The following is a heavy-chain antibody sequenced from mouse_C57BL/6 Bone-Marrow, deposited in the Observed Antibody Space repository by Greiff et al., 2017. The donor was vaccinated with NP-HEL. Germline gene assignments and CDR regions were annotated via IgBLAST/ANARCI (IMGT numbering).Heavy chain of an antibody. J-gene: IGHJ1*03. V-gene: IGHV15-2*01. CDR1: DSEVFPIAY. CDR3: ARMDYGSSYDWYFDV. Sequence: QVQLQQSGSELRSPGSSVKLSCKDFDSEVFPIAYMSWVRQKPGHGFEWIGGILPSIGRTIYGEKFEDKATLDADTLSNTAYLELNSLTSEDSAIYDCARMDYGSSYDWYFDVWGTGTTVTVSS. CDR2: ILPSIGRT. D-gene: IGHD1-1*01.